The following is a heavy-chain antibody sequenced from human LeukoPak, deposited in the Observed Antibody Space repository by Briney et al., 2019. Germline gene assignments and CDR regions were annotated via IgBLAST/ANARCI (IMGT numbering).Heavy chain of an antibody. CDR3: ARGAWRYGDY. J-gene: IGHJ4*02. CDR2: INPNGGST. V-gene: IGHV1-46*01. D-gene: IGHD1-1*01. Sequence: ASVKVSXKASGYTFTSQYMHWVRQAPGQGLEWMGIINPNGGSTSYAQKFQGRVTVTRDTSTSTVYMELSSLRSEDTAVYYCARGAWRYGDYWGQGTLVTVSS. CDR1: GYTFTSQY.